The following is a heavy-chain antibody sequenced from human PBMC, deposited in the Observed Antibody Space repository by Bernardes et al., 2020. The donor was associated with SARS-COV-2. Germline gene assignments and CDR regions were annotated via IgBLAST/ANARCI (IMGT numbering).Heavy chain of an antibody. CDR1: GGSISSSNW. Sequence: SETLSLTCAVSGGSISSSNWWSWVRQPPGKGLEWIGEIYHSGSTNYNPSLKSRVTISVDKSKNQFSLKLSSVTAADTAVYYCARDLITFGGVTAGRFDLWGRGTLVTVSS. V-gene: IGHV4-4*02. D-gene: IGHD3-16*01. J-gene: IGHJ2*01. CDR3: ARDLITFGGVTAGRFDL. CDR2: IYHSGST.